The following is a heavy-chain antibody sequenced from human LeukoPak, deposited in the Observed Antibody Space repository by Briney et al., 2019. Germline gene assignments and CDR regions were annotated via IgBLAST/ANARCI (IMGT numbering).Heavy chain of an antibody. CDR2: ISAYNGNT. CDR3: ARVSRPGYSSSRRVIDP. J-gene: IGHJ5*02. CDR1: GYTFTSYG. D-gene: IGHD6-13*01. Sequence: ASVKVSCEASGYTFTSYGISWVRQAPGQGLEWMGWISAYNGNTNYAQKLQGRVTMTTDTSTSTAYMELRSLRSDDTAVYYCARVSRPGYSSSRRVIDPWGQGTLVTVSS. V-gene: IGHV1-18*01.